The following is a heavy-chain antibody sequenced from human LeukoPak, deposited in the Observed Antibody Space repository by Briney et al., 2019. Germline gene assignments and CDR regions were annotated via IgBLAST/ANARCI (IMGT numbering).Heavy chain of an antibody. CDR2: IWYDGSNK. Sequence: GRSLRLCCAASGFTFSSYGMHWVRQATGKGLEWVAVIWYDGSNKYYADSVKGRFTISRDNSKNTLYLQMNSLRAEDTAVYYCARDAIAVAGTDGMDVWGQGTTVTVSS. D-gene: IGHD6-19*01. CDR1: GFTFSSYG. V-gene: IGHV3-33*01. CDR3: ARDAIAVAGTDGMDV. J-gene: IGHJ6*02.